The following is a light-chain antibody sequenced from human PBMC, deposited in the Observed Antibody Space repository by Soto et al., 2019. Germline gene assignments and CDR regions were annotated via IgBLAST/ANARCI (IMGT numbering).Light chain of an antibody. Sequence: EIVLTQSPATLSLSPGERATLSCRASQSVSSYLAWYQQKPGQAPRLLIYDASNRATGIPARFSGSGSGTDFTLTSSSLEPVDFAVYYCQQRSNWPRTFGQGTKLEIK. CDR2: DAS. V-gene: IGKV3-11*01. CDR1: QSVSSY. CDR3: QQRSNWPRT. J-gene: IGKJ2*01.